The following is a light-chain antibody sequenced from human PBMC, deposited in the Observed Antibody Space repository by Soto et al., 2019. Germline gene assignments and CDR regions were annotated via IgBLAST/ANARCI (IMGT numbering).Light chain of an antibody. CDR3: QHSYSNPVT. Sequence: DFQLTQSPSTLSASLGDRVTITCRASQTISSYLDWYQQKPGKAPKLLIYTASTLQGGVPSRFSGSGSGTDFTLTISSLQPDDFATYYCQHSYSNPVTFGQGTRVDIK. CDR1: QTISSY. CDR2: TAS. V-gene: IGKV1-39*01. J-gene: IGKJ1*01.